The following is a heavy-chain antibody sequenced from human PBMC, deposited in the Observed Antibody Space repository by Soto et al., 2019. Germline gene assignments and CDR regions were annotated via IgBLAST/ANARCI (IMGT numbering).Heavy chain of an antibody. CDR1: GFTFSSYG. CDR3: AKDLYHGDYLYYFDY. V-gene: IGHV3-30*18. D-gene: IGHD4-17*01. Sequence: GGSLRLSCAASGFTFSSYGMHWVRQAPGKGLEWVAVISYDGSNKYYADSVKGRFTISGDNSKNTLYLQMNSLRAEDTAVYYCAKDLYHGDYLYYFDYWGQGTLVTVSS. CDR2: ISYDGSNK. J-gene: IGHJ4*02.